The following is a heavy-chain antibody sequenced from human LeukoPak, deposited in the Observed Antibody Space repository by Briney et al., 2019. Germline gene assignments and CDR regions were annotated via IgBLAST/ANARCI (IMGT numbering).Heavy chain of an antibody. CDR1: GFTFSRYW. CDR3: ARESDHSNYPGTFDH. D-gene: IGHD4-11*01. CDR2: IKHDGSEK. V-gene: IGHV3-7*01. J-gene: IGHJ4*02. Sequence: GGSLRLSCAASGFTFSRYWMSWVRQAPGKRLEWVANIKHDGSEKYYVDSVKGRFTISRDNAKKSLSLQMNSLRVEDTALYYCARESDHSNYPGTFDHWGPGTLVAVSS.